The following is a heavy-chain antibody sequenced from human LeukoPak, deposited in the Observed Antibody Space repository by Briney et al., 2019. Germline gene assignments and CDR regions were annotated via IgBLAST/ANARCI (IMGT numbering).Heavy chain of an antibody. Sequence: ASVKVSCTASGGTFSSYAISWVRQAPGQGLEWMGRIIPILGIANYAQKFQGRVTITADKSTSTAYMELSSLRSEDTAVYYCARELDCSSTSCYLGNWFDPWGQGTLVTVSS. CDR3: ARELDCSSTSCYLGNWFDP. J-gene: IGHJ5*02. CDR2: IIPILGIA. CDR1: GGTFSSYA. V-gene: IGHV1-69*04. D-gene: IGHD2-2*01.